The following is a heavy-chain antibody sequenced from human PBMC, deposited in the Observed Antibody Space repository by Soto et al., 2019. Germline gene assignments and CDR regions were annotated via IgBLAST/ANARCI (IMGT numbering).Heavy chain of an antibody. D-gene: IGHD3-10*01. Sequence: QVQLQESGPGLVKPSQTLSLTCTVSGGSISSGDYYWSWIRQPPGKGLEWIGYIYYSGSTYYNPSLKSRVTISVDTSKNQFSLKLSSVTAADTAVYYCARKRYYYGSGSPYWYFDLWGRGTLVTVSS. CDR1: GGSISSGDYY. V-gene: IGHV4-30-4*01. J-gene: IGHJ2*01. CDR2: IYYSGST. CDR3: ARKRYYYGSGSPYWYFDL.